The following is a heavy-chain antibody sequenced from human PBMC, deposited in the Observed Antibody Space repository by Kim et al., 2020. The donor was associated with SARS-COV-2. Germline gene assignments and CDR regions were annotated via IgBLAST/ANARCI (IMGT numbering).Heavy chain of an antibody. J-gene: IGHJ6*02. CDR3: ARDVLLWFGEAIYYYGMDV. Sequence: ASVKVSCKASGYTFTSYYVHWVRQAPGQGLEWMGIINPSGGSTSYAQKFQGRVTMTRDTSTSTVYMELSSLRSEDTAVYYCARDVLLWFGEAIYYYGMDVWGQGTTVTVSS. D-gene: IGHD3-10*01. CDR1: GYTFTSYY. V-gene: IGHV1-46*01. CDR2: INPSGGST.